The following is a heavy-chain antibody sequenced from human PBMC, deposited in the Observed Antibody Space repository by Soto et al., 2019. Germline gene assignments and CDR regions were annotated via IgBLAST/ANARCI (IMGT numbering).Heavy chain of an antibody. CDR1: GYTLTNYA. CDR3: TRDLNGGNPFDY. J-gene: IGHJ4*02. CDR2: IDPGSGKA. V-gene: IGHV1-3*01. Sequence: QVQLVQSGAEVKKPGASVRVSCKPSGYTLTNYAIQWVRQAAGQRLEWLGWIDPGSGKATYSQKVQDRIIISRDTSASTFYMDLSSLTSEDTAVYFCTRDLNGGNPFDYWGQGDLVTVSS. D-gene: IGHD2-8*01.